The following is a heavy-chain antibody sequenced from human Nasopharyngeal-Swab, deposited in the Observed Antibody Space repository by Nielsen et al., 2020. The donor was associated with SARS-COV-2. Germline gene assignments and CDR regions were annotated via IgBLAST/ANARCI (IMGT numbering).Heavy chain of an antibody. D-gene: IGHD2/OR15-2a*01. CDR2: INPSGGST. CDR1: GYTFTSYY. J-gene: IGHJ4*02. CDR3: ARVGSTRDY. V-gene: IGHV1-46*01. Sequence: ASVKVSCKASGYTFTSYYLHWVRQAPGQGLDYMGIINPSGGSTSYAQKFQGRVTMTRDTSTSTVYMELSSLRSEDTAVYYCARVGSTRDYLGQGTLVTVSS.